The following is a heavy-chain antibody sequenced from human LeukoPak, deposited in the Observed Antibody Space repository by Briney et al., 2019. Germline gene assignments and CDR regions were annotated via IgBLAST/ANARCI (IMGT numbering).Heavy chain of an antibody. J-gene: IGHJ6*02. Sequence: APVKVSCKASGGTFSSYAISWVRQAPGQGLEWMGGIIPIFGTANYAQKFQGRVTITADESTSTAYMELSSLRSEDTAVYYCARGKAYYDFWSGSYYYYGMDVWGQGTTVTVSS. CDR3: ARGKAYYDFWSGSYYYYGMDV. CDR2: IIPIFGTA. CDR1: GGTFSSYA. D-gene: IGHD3-3*01. V-gene: IGHV1-69*13.